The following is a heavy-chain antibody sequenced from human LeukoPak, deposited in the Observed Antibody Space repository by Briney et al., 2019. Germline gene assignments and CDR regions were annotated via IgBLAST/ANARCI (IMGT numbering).Heavy chain of an antibody. Sequence: PGRSLRLSCAASGFNFRTYGMHWVRQAPGKGLEWLAIIWHDGSNKYYGDSVKGRFTISRDNSKNTLYLEMNSPRAEDTAVYYCARDRDYDILELRAFDIWGQGTMVIVSS. J-gene: IGHJ3*02. D-gene: IGHD3-9*01. CDR1: GFNFRTYG. CDR3: ARDRDYDILELRAFDI. CDR2: IWHDGSNK. V-gene: IGHV3-33*01.